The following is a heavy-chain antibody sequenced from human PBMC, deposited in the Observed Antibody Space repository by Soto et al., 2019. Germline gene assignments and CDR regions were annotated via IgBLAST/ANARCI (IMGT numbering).Heavy chain of an antibody. V-gene: IGHV3-30*03. CDR1: GFTFSSSG. CDR3: ARGYGSGSYVFDY. Sequence: GGSLRLSCAASGFTFSSSGMHWVRQAPGKGLEWVTVISYDGSKKFYADSVKGRFSISRDNSKDTLYLQMDSLRAEDTAVYYCARGYGSGSYVFDYWGQGTLVTVSS. CDR2: ISYDGSKK. D-gene: IGHD3-10*01. J-gene: IGHJ4*02.